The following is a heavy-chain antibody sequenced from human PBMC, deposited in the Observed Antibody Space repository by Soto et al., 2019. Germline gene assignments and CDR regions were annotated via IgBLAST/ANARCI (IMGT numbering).Heavy chain of an antibody. CDR3: ARDSYSSLFDS. CDR2: ITTGNDYI. Sequence: GGSLRLFCVGSGFTLSSFSMSWVRQTPGKGLEWVSSITTGNDYISYADSVKGRFTISRDNAKNSLFLRTNSLRADDTALYFCARDSYSSLFDSWGQGTLVTVSS. D-gene: IGHD6-19*01. CDR1: GFTLSSFS. V-gene: IGHV3-21*01. J-gene: IGHJ5*01.